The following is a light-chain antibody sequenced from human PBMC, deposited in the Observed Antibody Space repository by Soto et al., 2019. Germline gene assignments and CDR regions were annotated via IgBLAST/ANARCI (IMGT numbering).Light chain of an antibody. Sequence: IPITQSPSTLSASVGDRVSITCRASQNIDKWLAWYQQKQQKAPKLLIFDASTLESGVPSRFSGSGSGTELTITISSLQPDDFETYYCQQYNTYQGTFGPGTKVDIK. CDR1: QNIDKW. CDR3: QQYNTYQGT. CDR2: DAS. J-gene: IGKJ1*01. V-gene: IGKV1-5*01.